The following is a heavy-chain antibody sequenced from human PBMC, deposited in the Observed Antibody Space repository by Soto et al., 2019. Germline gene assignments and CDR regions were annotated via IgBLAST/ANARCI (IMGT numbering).Heavy chain of an antibody. CDR3: ARPSYAGNSYGLYWFDP. Sequence: EPLSLTVVFSGGSVTNTTYVWGWIRQPPGKGPEWIGSIYYSGTTYSNPSLKSRLTMSIDTSKNQFSLKLISVTAADTAVYYCARPSYAGNSYGLYWFDPWGQGALVTVSS. CDR2: IYYSGTT. J-gene: IGHJ5*02. V-gene: IGHV4-39*01. D-gene: IGHD5-18*01. CDR1: GGSVTNTTYV.